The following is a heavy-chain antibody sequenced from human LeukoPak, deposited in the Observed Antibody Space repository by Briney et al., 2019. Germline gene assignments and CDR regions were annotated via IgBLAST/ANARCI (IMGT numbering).Heavy chain of an antibody. J-gene: IGHJ4*02. Sequence: GGSLRLSCAASGFTFSTYWMHWVRQAPGKGLVWVSRIKGDGIITTYADSVRGRFTISRDNAKNTLYLQMNSLRAEDTAVYYCAGPMVYFDYWGQGTLVTVSS. CDR1: GFTFSTYW. CDR2: IKGDGIIT. D-gene: IGHD3-10*01. V-gene: IGHV3-74*03. CDR3: AGPMVYFDY.